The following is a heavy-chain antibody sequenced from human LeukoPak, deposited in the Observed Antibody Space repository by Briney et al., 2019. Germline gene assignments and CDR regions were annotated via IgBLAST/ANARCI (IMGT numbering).Heavy chain of an antibody. V-gene: IGHV1-69*13. CDR3: ASSSGDSSGYYQTGMDY. D-gene: IGHD3-22*01. CDR2: IIPIFGTA. J-gene: IGHJ4*02. Sequence: ASVKVSCKASGGTFSSYAISWVRQAPGQGLEWMGGIIPIFGTANYAQKFQGRVTITADESTSTAYMELSSLRSEDTAVYYCASSSGDSSGYYQTGMDYWGQGTLVTVSS. CDR1: GGTFSSYA.